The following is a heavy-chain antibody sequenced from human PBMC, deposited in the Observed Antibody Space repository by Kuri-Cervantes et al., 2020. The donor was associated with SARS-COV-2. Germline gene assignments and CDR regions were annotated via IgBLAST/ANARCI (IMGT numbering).Heavy chain of an antibody. D-gene: IGHD1-26*01. Sequence: GGSLRLSCAASGFTFSSYGMHWVRQAPGKGLEWVAFIRYDGSNKYYADSVKGRFTISRDNSKNTLYLLMNSLRAEDTAVYYCAKDLSGSFAFDYWGQGTLVTVSS. V-gene: IGHV3-30*02. J-gene: IGHJ4*02. CDR2: IRYDGSNK. CDR3: AKDLSGSFAFDY. CDR1: GFTFSSYG.